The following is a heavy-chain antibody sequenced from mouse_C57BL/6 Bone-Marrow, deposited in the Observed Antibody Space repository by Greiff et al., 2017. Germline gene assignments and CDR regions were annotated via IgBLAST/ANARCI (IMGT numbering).Heavy chain of an antibody. CDR3: ARHYEGAMDY. V-gene: IGHV5-12*01. Sequence: EVQLVESGGGLVQPGGSLKLSCAASGFTFSDYYMYWVRQTPEKRLEWVAYISNGGGSTYYPDTVKGRFTISRDNAKNTLYLQMSRLKSEDTAMYYCARHYEGAMDYWGQGTSVTVSS. D-gene: IGHD2-3*01. CDR2: ISNGGGST. CDR1: GFTFSDYY. J-gene: IGHJ4*01.